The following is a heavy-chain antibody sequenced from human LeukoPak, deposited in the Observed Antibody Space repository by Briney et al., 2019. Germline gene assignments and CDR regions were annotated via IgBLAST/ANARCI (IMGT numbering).Heavy chain of an antibody. CDR2: IYYSGST. CDR1: GGSISSYY. Sequence: SETLSLTCTVSGGSISSYYWSWIRQPPGKGLEWIGYIYYSGSTNYNPSLKSRVTISVDTSKNQFSLKLSSVTAADTAVYYCASSRAWYYYDSSGPYWAAFDIWGQGTMVTVSS. J-gene: IGHJ3*02. CDR3: ASSRAWYYYDSSGPYWAAFDI. V-gene: IGHV4-59*01. D-gene: IGHD3-22*01.